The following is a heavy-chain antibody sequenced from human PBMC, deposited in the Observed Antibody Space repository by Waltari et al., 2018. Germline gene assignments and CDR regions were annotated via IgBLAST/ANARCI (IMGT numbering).Heavy chain of an antibody. V-gene: IGHV3-20*04. D-gene: IGHD3-16*01. CDR1: GFKFNDYC. Sequence: EVQLAESGGAVVRPGGSLRLPCVASGFKFNDYCMSWVRRVPGKGLEWVSGITWNGGIISYSDSVKGRFTITRDNDKNSLSLQMTSLRVEDTALYYCARYLNWGLPRFDNWGQGTQVTVSS. CDR3: ARYLNWGLPRFDN. J-gene: IGHJ4*02. CDR2: ITWNGGII.